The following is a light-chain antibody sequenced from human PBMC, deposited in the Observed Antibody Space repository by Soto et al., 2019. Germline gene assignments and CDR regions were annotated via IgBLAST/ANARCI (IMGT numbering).Light chain of an antibody. J-gene: IGKJ2*01. CDR2: GAS. CDR1: QSVSSSY. CDR3: QQYGSSGYT. Sequence: EIVLTQSPGTLSLSPGERATLSCRASQSVSSSYLAWYQQKPGQAPRLLIYGASSRATGIPARFSGSGSGTDFTLTISRLEPEDFAVYYCQQYGSSGYTFGHATKLEIK. V-gene: IGKV3-20*01.